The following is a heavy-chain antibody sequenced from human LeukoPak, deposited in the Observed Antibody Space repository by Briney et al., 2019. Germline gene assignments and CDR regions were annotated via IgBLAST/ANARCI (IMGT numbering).Heavy chain of an antibody. D-gene: IGHD6-19*01. CDR1: GDSVSSNSAA. CDR2: TCYRSKWYN. Sequence: SQTLSLTCAISGDSVSSNSAAWNWIRQSPSRGLEWLGRTCYRSKWYNDYAVSVKSRITINPDTSRNQFSLQLDSVTPEDTAVYYCARGRQWLILYYFDDWGQGTLVTVSS. V-gene: IGHV6-1*01. J-gene: IGHJ4*02. CDR3: ARGRQWLILYYFDD.